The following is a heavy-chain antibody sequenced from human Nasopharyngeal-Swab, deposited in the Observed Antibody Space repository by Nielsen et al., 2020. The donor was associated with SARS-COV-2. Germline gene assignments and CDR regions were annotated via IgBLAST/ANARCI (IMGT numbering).Heavy chain of an antibody. CDR2: ISGSGGST. V-gene: IGHV3-23*01. CDR1: GFTFNNYA. J-gene: IGHJ4*02. Sequence: GESLKISCAASGFTFNNYAMSWVRQAPGKGLEWVSSISGSGGSTYYADPVKGRFTISRDNSKNTLYMQMTNLRAEDTAVYYCVKTLHSTYYYDSSAWYWGQGTLVTVSS. D-gene: IGHD3-22*01. CDR3: VKTLHSTYYYDSSAWY.